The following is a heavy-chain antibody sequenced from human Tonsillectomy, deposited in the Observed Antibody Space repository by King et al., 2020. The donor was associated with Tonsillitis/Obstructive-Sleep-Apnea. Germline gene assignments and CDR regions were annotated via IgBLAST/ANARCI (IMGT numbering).Heavy chain of an antibody. CDR2: ISGSGGSK. J-gene: IGHJ1*01. Sequence: VQLVESGGGLVQPGESLRLSCAASGFTFTSYAMSWVRQAPGKGLEWVATISGSGGSKSYADSVKGRFTISRDNSKNTLYLQMNSLRADDTAVYYCAKDQGGRVYATSGRSRDSWGKGTLVTVSS. D-gene: IGHD2/OR15-2a*01. CDR1: GFTFTSYA. V-gene: IGHV3-23*04. CDR3: AKDQGGRVYATSGRSRDS.